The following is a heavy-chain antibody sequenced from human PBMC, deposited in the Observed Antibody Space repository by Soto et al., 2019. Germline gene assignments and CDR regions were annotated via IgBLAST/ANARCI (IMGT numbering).Heavy chain of an antibody. V-gene: IGHV3-9*01. CDR3: AKDSTRYYDSSYYGMDV. CDR1: GFTFDDYA. D-gene: IGHD3-22*01. J-gene: IGHJ6*02. CDR2: ISWNSGSI. Sequence: EVQLVESGGGLVQPGRSLRLSCAASGFTFDDYAMHWVRQAPGKGLEWVSGISWNSGSIGYADSVKGRFTISRDNAKNSLYLQMNSLRAEDTPLYYCAKDSTRYYDSSYYGMDVWGQGTTVTVSS.